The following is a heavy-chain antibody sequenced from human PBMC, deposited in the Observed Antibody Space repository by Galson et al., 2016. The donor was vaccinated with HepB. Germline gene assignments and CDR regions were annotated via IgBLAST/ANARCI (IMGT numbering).Heavy chain of an antibody. Sequence: SVKVSCKVSGYTLSELSIHWVRQAPGKGPEWMGGFDTEDGRKIYPQKFQGRVTMTEDASTDTAYMELISLRSEDTAVYYCVTPRRGYSYVMWYYFDNWGQGTLVTVSS. V-gene: IGHV1-24*01. CDR2: FDTEDGRK. J-gene: IGHJ4*02. CDR3: VTPRRGYSYVMWYYFDN. D-gene: IGHD5-18*01. CDR1: GYTLSELS.